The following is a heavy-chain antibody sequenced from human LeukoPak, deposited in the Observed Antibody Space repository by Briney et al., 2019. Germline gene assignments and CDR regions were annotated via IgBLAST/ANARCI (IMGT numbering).Heavy chain of an antibody. D-gene: IGHD7-27*01. J-gene: IGHJ4*02. CDR2: ISYDGSNK. CDR1: GFTFSSYG. CDR3: AKGTGAVGY. V-gene: IGHV3-30*18. Sequence: GRSLRLSCAASGFTFSSYGMHWVRQAPGKGLEWVAAISYDGSNKYYADSVKGRFTISRDNSKNTLYLQMNSLRAEDTAVYYCAKGTGAVGYWGQGTLVTVSS.